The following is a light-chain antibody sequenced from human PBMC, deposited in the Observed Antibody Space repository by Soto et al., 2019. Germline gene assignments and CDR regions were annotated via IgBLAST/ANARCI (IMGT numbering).Light chain of an antibody. CDR3: QQYNNWPYT. J-gene: IGKJ2*01. CDR1: QSVRSN. V-gene: IGKV3-15*01. CDR2: GAS. Sequence: EIVMTQSPATLSVSPGERATLSCRASQSVRSNLAWYQQKPGQVPRLLIFGASTRATGIPARFSGRWSGTEFTLTISSLQSEDFAVYYCQQYNNWPYTFGQGTKLEIK.